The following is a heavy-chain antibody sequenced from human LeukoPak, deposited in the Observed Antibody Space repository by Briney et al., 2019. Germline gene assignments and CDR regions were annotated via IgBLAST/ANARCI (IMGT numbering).Heavy chain of an antibody. V-gene: IGHV4-59*01. D-gene: IGHD3-16*01. Sequence: SETLSLTCTVSGGSISSYYWSWIRQPPGKGLEWIGYIYYSGSTNYNPSLKSRVTISVDTSKNQFSLKLSSVTAAATAVYYCARSTLGVPLHYWGQGTLVTVSS. CDR1: GGSISSYY. CDR3: ARSTLGVPLHY. CDR2: IYYSGST. J-gene: IGHJ4*02.